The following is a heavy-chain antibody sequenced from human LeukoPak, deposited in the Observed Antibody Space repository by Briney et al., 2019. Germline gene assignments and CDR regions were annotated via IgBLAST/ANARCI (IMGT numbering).Heavy chain of an antibody. CDR1: GGSIRSGSHY. Sequence: PTETLSLTCTVSGGSIRSGSHYWAWIRQPPGKGLEWIGSIYYSGSTYYNPSLENRVTISIDTSKNHFSLKLSSLSAADTSVYYCAKRDDSGGNLVDLWGQGTLVTVS. V-gene: IGHV4-39*02. J-gene: IGHJ4*02. D-gene: IGHD3-22*01. CDR2: IYYSGST. CDR3: AKRDDSGGNLVDL.